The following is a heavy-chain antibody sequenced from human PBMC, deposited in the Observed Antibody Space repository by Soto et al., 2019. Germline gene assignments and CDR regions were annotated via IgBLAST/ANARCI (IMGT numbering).Heavy chain of an antibody. CDR1: GGTFSSYA. D-gene: IGHD3-22*01. CDR3: ARVGTDYYDSSGYYRY. V-gene: IGHV1-69*13. Sequence: SVKVSCKASGGTFSSYAISWVRQAPGQELEWMGGIIPIFGTANYAQKFQGRVTITADESTSTAYMELSSLRSEDTAVYYCARVGTDYYDSSGYYRYWGQGTLVTVSS. J-gene: IGHJ4*02. CDR2: IIPIFGTA.